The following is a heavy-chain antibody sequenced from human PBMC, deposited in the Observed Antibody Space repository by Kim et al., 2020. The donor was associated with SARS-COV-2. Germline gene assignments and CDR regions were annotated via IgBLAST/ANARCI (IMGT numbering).Heavy chain of an antibody. Sequence: GSLRLSCAASGFTFSDHYMDWVRQAPGKGLEWVARIRNKAKSYSTEYAPSVKGRFTVSRDDSQSSVNLQMNSLKTEDTAVYYCARDFTGTSGYWGQGTLVTVSS. CDR3: ARDFTGTSGY. CDR1: GFTFSDHY. D-gene: IGHD1-7*01. CDR2: IRNKAKSYST. J-gene: IGHJ4*02. V-gene: IGHV3-72*01.